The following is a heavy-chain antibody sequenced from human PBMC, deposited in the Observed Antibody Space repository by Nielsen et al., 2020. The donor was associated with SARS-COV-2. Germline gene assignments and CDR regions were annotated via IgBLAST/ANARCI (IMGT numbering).Heavy chain of an antibody. CDR3: ARAHYGDHLRYFDY. Sequence: GGSLRLSCAASGFTFSSYGMHWVRQAPGKGLEWVAFIRYDGSNKYYADSVKGRFTISRDNSKNTLYLQMNSLRAEDTAVYYCARAHYGDHLRYFDYWGQGTLVTVSS. D-gene: IGHD4-17*01. J-gene: IGHJ4*02. V-gene: IGHV3-30*02. CDR2: IRYDGSNK. CDR1: GFTFSSYG.